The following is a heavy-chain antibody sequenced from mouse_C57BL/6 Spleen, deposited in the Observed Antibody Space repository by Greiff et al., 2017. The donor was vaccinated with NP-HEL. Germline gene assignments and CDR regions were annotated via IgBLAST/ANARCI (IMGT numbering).Heavy chain of an antibody. J-gene: IGHJ4*01. D-gene: IGHD1-1*01. CDR1: GYTFTSYG. Sequence: QVQLQQSGAELARPGASVKLSCKASGYTFTSYGISWVKQRTGQGLEWIGEIYPRSGNTYYNEKFKGKATLTADKSSSTAYMELRSLTSEDSAVYFCARKYYGSSYGRGNAMDYWGQGTSVTVSS. CDR3: ARKYYGSSYGRGNAMDY. CDR2: IYPRSGNT. V-gene: IGHV1-81*01.